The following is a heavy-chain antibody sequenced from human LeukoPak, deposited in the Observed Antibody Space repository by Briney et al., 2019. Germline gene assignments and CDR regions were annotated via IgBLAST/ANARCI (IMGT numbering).Heavy chain of an antibody. Sequence: PGGSLRLSCAASGFTFSSYAMHWVRQAPGKGLEWVAVISYDGSNKYYADSVKGRFTISRDNSKNTLYLQMNSLRAEDTAVYYCARDRSSVVPAARGYFDYWGQGTLVTVSS. CDR1: GFTFSSYA. V-gene: IGHV3-30-3*01. J-gene: IGHJ4*02. CDR3: ARDRSSVVPAARGYFDY. D-gene: IGHD2-2*01. CDR2: ISYDGSNK.